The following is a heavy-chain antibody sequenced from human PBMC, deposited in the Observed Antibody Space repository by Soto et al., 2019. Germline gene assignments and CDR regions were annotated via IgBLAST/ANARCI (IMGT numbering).Heavy chain of an antibody. V-gene: IGHV1-18*01. CDR1: GYTFTSCG. D-gene: IGHD3-10*01. CDR3: AREQYYYGSGSYYKGPRYFDY. Sequence: ASVKVSCKASGYTFTSCGISWVRQAPGQGLEWMGWISAYNGNTNYAQKLQGRVTMNTDTSTTTAYMELRSLISDDTAVYYCAREQYYYGSGSYYKGPRYFDYWGQGTLVTVSS. J-gene: IGHJ4*02. CDR2: ISAYNGNT.